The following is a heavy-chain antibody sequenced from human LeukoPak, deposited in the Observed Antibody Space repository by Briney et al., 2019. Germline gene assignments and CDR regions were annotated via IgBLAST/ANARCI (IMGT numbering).Heavy chain of an antibody. D-gene: IGHD2-2*01. CDR2: VTHSGRT. V-gene: IGHV4-34*01. CDR1: GGSFRTYY. Sequence: SETLSLTCAVYGGSFRTYYWSWIRQPPGKGLEWIGEVTHSGRTNYNPSLRSRVTISVDMSKHQFSLKLISVTAADTAVYYCARGPRIVPANDGYYYMDVWGKGTTVTVSS. CDR3: ARGPRIVPANDGYYYMDV. J-gene: IGHJ6*03.